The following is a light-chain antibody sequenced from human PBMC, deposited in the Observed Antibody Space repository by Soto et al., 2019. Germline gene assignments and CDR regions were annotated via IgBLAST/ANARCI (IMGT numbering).Light chain of an antibody. V-gene: IGKV3-20*01. J-gene: IGKJ5*01. CDR2: GAS. Sequence: EIVLTQSPGTLSLSPGERATLSCRASQSVSSSYLAWYQQKPGQAPRLLIYGASRRATGVPDRFSGSGSGTDFTLTISGLEPEDFAVYYFQQYDSSPFTFGQGTRLDMK. CDR1: QSVSSSY. CDR3: QQYDSSPFT.